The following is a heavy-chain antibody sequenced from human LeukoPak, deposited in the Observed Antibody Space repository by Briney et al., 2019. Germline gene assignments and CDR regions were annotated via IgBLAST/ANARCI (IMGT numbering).Heavy chain of an antibody. J-gene: IGHJ4*02. Sequence: SKTLSLTCTVSGGSISSSGYSWGWIRQPPGKGLEWIGNINYSGSTYYNPSLKSRVTIFVDTSKNQFSLKVTSVTAADTAVYFCARRVTGDLRRFDYWGQGTLVTVSS. CDR1: GGSISSSGYS. V-gene: IGHV4-39*01. D-gene: IGHD7-27*01. CDR2: INYSGST. CDR3: ARRVTGDLRRFDY.